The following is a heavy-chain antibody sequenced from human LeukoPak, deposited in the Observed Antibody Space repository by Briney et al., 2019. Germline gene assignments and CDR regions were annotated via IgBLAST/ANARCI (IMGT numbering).Heavy chain of an antibody. J-gene: IGHJ4*02. D-gene: IGHD5-12*01. Sequence: SQTLSLTCAVSGFTITSGGYSWGWIRQPPGKGLEWIGYICHSGNTYYNPSLRSRITISVDTSKDQFSLKLSSVTAADTAVYYCARDRGYGVNYFDYWGQGTLVSVAS. V-gene: IGHV4-30-2*01. CDR1: GFTITSGGYS. CDR3: ARDRGYGVNYFDY. CDR2: ICHSGNT.